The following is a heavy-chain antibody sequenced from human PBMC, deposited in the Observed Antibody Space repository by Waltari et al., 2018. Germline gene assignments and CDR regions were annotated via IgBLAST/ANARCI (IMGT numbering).Heavy chain of an antibody. CDR2: ITYDGSNQ. Sequence: QVQLVESGGGVVQPGRSLRLSCAASGFTFSSYAMHWVRQAPGKGLEGVAIITYDGSNQYYADSVRGRFTISRDNSKHTLYLQMNNLRTEDTAVFYCASEGNSYGAFDIWGQGTMVTVSS. D-gene: IGHD5-18*01. CDR1: GFTFSSYA. CDR3: ASEGNSYGAFDI. V-gene: IGHV3-30*04. J-gene: IGHJ3*02.